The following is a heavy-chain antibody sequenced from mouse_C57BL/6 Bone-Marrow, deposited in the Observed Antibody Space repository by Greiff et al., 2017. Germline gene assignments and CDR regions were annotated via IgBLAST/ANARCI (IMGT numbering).Heavy chain of an antibody. CDR3: ARVQRRSYFDY. CDR2: IYPRSGNT. Sequence: VQLQQSGAELARPGASVKLSCTASGYTFTSYGIRWVKQRTGQGLEWIGEIYPRSGNTYYNEKFKGKATLTADKSSSTAYLELRSLTSEDSAVYIYARVQRRSYFDYWGQGTTLTVSS. J-gene: IGHJ2*01. V-gene: IGHV1-81*01. D-gene: IGHD2-12*01. CDR1: GYTFTSYG.